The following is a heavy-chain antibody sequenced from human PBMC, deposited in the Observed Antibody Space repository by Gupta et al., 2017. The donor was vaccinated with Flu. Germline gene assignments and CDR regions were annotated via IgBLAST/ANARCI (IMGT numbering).Heavy chain of an antibody. CDR2: MSGTGGRT. CDR1: GFTFNNYV. CDR3: AKENLERFDY. Sequence: EVQLLESGGGLAQPGGSLRLSCEASGFTFNNYVMSWVRQAPGKGLEWVASMSGTGGRTDYAESAEGRFIISRDTSKNTVYLQLDSLRVEDTAVYYCAKENLERFDYWGQGTVVTVAS. J-gene: IGHJ4*02. D-gene: IGHD1-1*01. V-gene: IGHV3-23*01.